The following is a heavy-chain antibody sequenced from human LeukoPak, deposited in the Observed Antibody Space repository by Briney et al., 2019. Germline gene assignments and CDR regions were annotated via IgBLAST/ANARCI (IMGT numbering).Heavy chain of an antibody. D-gene: IGHD2-2*01. J-gene: IGHJ4*02. CDR3: AKDLDCSSTSCYPDY. CDR1: GFTFSSYA. CDR2: ISGSGGST. V-gene: IGHV3-23*01. Sequence: GGSLRLSCAASGFTFSSYAMSWVRQAPGKGLEWVSAISGSGGSTYYADYVKGRFTISRDNSKNTLYPQMNSLRAEDTAVYYCAKDLDCSSTSCYPDYWGQGTLVTVSS.